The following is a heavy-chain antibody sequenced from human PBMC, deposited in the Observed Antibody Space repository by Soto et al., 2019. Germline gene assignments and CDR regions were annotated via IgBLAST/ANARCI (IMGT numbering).Heavy chain of an antibody. V-gene: IGHV4-31*02. CDR3: AREVAGTGAFDY. D-gene: IGHD2-8*02. CDR2: IFDRGTT. CDR1: GGSITSVNHY. J-gene: IGHJ4*02. Sequence: QVQLEQSGPGLVKPSQTLSLTCDISGGSITSVNHYWSWIRQSPGEGLEWIGYIFDRGTTHYNPSFKGRVIITGDSSQTQFSLTIHSVTVADTAVYYCAREVAGTGAFDYWGRGTPVTVSS.